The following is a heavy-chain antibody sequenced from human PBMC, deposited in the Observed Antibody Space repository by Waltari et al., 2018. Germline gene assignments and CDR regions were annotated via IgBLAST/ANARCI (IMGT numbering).Heavy chain of an antibody. D-gene: IGHD3-22*01. J-gene: IGHJ4*02. CDR3: ARSRYNFDSTGPYPH. V-gene: IGHV1-18*01. Sequence: QVQLVQSGSEVKKPGASVKVSCKASGYDFDDYSIVWLRQAPGQGLEWMGWDSSLQTNTRYEQNFQDRVIMTTDASTTTAYMEVRGLRSDDTAVYYCARSRYNFDSTGPYPHWGQGTVVTVSS. CDR1: GYDFDDYS. CDR2: DSSLQTNT.